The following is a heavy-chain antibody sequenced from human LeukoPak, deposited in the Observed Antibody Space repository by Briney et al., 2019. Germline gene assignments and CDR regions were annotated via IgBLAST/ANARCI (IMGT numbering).Heavy chain of an antibody. Sequence: GGSLRLSCPASGFTFSSYAMHWVRQAPGKGLEWVAVISYDGSNKYYADSVKGRFTISRDNSKNSLFLQMNSLRAEDTAMYYCAKGTKPVMTIPDYWGQGILVTVSS. V-gene: IGHV3-30-3*01. CDR2: ISYDGSNK. D-gene: IGHD1/OR15-1a*01. J-gene: IGHJ4*02. CDR3: AKGTKPVMTIPDY. CDR1: GFTFSSYA.